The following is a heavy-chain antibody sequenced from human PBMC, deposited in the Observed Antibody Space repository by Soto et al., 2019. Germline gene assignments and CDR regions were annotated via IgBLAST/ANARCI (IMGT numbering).Heavy chain of an antibody. CDR3: ARPDFGDYWYFDL. D-gene: IGHD4-17*01. CDR2: IIPAPGTA. CDR1: GGTFSSHT. Sequence: QDQLVQSGAEVKKPGSSVKVSCTASGGTFSSHTFSWVRQAPGQGLEWMGRIIPAPGTATYAQKFQGRVTITADESATPGYMDLNSLRSEAAAVYYCARPDFGDYWYFDLGGRGTLVTVSS. V-gene: IGHV1-69*08. J-gene: IGHJ2*01.